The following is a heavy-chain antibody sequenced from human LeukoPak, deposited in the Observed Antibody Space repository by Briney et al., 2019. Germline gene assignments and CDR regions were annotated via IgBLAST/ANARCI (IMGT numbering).Heavy chain of an antibody. V-gene: IGHV5-10-1*01. D-gene: IGHD2-2*01. CDR3: ASTGYCSSTSCYGIDY. CDR2: IDPSDSYT. J-gene: IGHJ4*02. Sequence: GESLKISCKGSGYSFTSYWISWVRQMPGKGLDWMGRIDPSDSYTNYSPSFQGHVTISADKSISTAYLQWSSLKASDTAMYYCASTGYCSSTSCYGIDYWGQGTLVTVSS. CDR1: GYSFTSYW.